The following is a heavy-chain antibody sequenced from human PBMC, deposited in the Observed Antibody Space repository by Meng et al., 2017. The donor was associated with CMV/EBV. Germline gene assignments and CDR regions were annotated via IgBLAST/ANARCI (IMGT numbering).Heavy chain of an antibody. V-gene: IGHV3-30-3*01. J-gene: IGHJ4*02. CDR3: ARDQRKTYYDFWSGYYFDY. D-gene: IGHD3-3*01. CDR2: ISYDGSNK. CDR1: GFTVSSNY. Sequence: RGSLRLSCAASGFTVSSNYMSWVRQAPGKGLEWVAVISYDGSNKYYADSVKGRYTISRDNSKNTLYLQMNSLRAEDTAVYYCARDQRKTYYDFWSGYYFDYWGQGTLVTVSS.